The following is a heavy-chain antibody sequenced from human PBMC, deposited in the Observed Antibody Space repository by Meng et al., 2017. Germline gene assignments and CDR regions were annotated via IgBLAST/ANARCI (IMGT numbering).Heavy chain of an antibody. CDR1: GFTFGDYG. J-gene: IGHJ6*02. V-gene: IGHV3-20*04. Sequence: GESLKISCAASGFTFGDYGMSWVRQAPGKGLEWVSGINWNGGSTGYADSVKGRFTISRDNSKNTLYLQMNSLRAEDTAVYYCAKGGLSSGWYDVFYYYYYGMDVWGQGTTVTVSS. D-gene: IGHD6-19*01. CDR3: AKGGLSSGWYDVFYYYYYGMDV. CDR2: INWNGGST.